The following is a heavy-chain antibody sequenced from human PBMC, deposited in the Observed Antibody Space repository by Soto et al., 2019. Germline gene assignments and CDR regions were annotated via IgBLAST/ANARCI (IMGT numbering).Heavy chain of an antibody. D-gene: IGHD2-15*01. V-gene: IGHV4-59*01. Sequence: ETLSLTCTVSGGSISSYYWSWIRQPPGKGLEWIGYIYYSGSTNYNPSLKSRVTISVDTSKNQFSLKLSSVTAADTAVYYCARRYFCGGSCYGDAHSISGQGSIDT. CDR1: GGSISSYY. CDR2: IYYSGST. CDR3: ARRYFCGGSCYGDAHSI. J-gene: IGHJ3*02.